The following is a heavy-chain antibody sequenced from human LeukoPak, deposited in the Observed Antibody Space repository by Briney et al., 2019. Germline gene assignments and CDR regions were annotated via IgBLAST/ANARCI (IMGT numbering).Heavy chain of an antibody. CDR1: GFTFSNYA. CDR2: ISGSGGST. D-gene: IGHD6-19*01. Sequence: PGGSLRLSCAGSGFTFSNYAMSWVRQAPGKGLEWVSAISGSGGSTYYADSVKGRFTISRDNSKNTLYLQMNSLRAEDTAVYYCARRGLGSGWLPDFWGQGTLVTVSS. J-gene: IGHJ4*02. CDR3: ARRGLGSGWLPDF. V-gene: IGHV3-23*01.